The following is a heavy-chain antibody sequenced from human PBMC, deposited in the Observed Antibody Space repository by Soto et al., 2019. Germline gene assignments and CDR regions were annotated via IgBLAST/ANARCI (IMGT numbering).Heavy chain of an antibody. CDR3: ARDQEAGSFFPYYYGMDV. CDR1: GFTFSSYE. Sequence: PGGSLRFSCATSGFTFSSYEMNWVRQAPGKGLEWVSYISSSGSTIYYADSVKGRFTISGDNAKNSLYLQMDSLRAEDTAVYYCARDQEAGSFFPYYYGMDVWGQGTTVTVSS. V-gene: IGHV3-48*03. D-gene: IGHD6-13*01. J-gene: IGHJ6*02. CDR2: ISSSGSTI.